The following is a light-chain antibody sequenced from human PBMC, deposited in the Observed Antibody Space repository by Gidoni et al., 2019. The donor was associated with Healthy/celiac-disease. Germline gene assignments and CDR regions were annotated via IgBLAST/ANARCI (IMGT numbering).Light chain of an antibody. V-gene: IGKV3-11*01. CDR1: QSVGTS. Sequence: EIVLTQSPATLSLSPGERATLSCRASQSVGTSFAWYQQKPGQAPRLLIHDASNRATGIPARFSGSGSGTDFTLNSSSLEPEDFAVYYCQQRYNWPLTFGGGTKVEIK. J-gene: IGKJ4*01. CDR2: DAS. CDR3: QQRYNWPLT.